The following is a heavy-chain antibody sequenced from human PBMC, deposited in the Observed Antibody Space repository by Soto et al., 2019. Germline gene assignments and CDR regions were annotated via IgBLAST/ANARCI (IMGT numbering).Heavy chain of an antibody. V-gene: IGHV3-74*01. CDR3: ARGYSSAPDY. CDR2: INSDGSTT. J-gene: IGHJ4*02. D-gene: IGHD6-19*01. CDR1: GFTVRNTY. Sequence: PGGSLRLSCAASGFTVRNTYMSWVRQAPGKGLEWVSRINSDGSTTTYADSVKGRFTISRDNAKNTLYLQLNSLRAEDTALYYCARGYSSAPDYWGQGTLVTVSS.